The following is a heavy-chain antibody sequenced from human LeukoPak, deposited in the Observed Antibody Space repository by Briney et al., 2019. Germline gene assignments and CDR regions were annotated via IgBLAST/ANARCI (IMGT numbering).Heavy chain of an antibody. Sequence: TGGSLRLSCAASGFTFSTYWMNWFRQFPGKGLEWVTNIKEDGSEKFYVDSVKGRFTISRDNAKNSLYLQMNSLRVEDTAVYYCARGVWFGESLGSGSDFWGQGTQVTVSS. CDR1: GFTFSTYW. D-gene: IGHD3-10*01. V-gene: IGHV3-7*01. J-gene: IGHJ4*02. CDR3: ARGVWFGESLGSGSDF. CDR2: IKEDGSEK.